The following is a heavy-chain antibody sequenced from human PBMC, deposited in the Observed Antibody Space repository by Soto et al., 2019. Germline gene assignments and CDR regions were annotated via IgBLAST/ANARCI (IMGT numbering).Heavy chain of an antibody. J-gene: IGHJ6*02. V-gene: IGHV5-10-1*01. CDR3: ASYTVSSSSLYYYYGMDV. CDR2: IDPSDSYT. D-gene: IGHD6-6*01. Sequence: LGESLKISCKGSGYSFTSYWISWVRQMPGKGLEWMGRIDPSDSYTNYSPSFQGHVTISADKSISTAYLQWSSLKASDTAMYYCASYTVSSSSLYYYYGMDVWGQGTTVTVSS. CDR1: GYSFTSYW.